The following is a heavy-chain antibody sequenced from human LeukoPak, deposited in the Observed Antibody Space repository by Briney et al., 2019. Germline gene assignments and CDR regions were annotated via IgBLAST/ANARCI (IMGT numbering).Heavy chain of an antibody. Sequence: GGSLRLSCAASGFTFSSYGMHWVRQAPGKGLEWVSSISSSSSYIYYADSVKGRFTISRDNAKNSLYLQMNSLRAEDTALYYCAKDRSGWNYDAFDIWGQGTMVTVSS. D-gene: IGHD6-19*01. J-gene: IGHJ3*02. CDR1: GFTFSSYG. CDR3: AKDRSGWNYDAFDI. CDR2: ISSSSSYI. V-gene: IGHV3-21*04.